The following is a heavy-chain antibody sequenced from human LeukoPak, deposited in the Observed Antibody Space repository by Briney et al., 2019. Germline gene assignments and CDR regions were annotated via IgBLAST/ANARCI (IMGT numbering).Heavy chain of an antibody. J-gene: IGHJ6*02. CDR2: IVAGSGNT. CDR1: GFTFTSSA. V-gene: IGHV1-58*02. D-gene: IGHD3-3*02. Sequence: SVTVSCKASGFTFTSSAMQWVRQPRGQRLEWIGWIVAGSGNTNYAHKFQERVTITRNMPTSTAYMALSSLSSEDTAVDYCAADRELGPLAGMDVWGQGTTVTVSS. CDR3: AADRELGPLAGMDV.